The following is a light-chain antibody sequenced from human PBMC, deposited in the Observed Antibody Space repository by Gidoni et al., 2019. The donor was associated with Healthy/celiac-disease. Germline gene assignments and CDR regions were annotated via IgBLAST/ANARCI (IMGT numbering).Light chain of an antibody. CDR2: GAS. CDR3: QQYNNWPPWT. CDR1: QSVSSN. V-gene: IGKV3-15*01. J-gene: IGKJ1*01. Sequence: EIVRTQAPATLSVSPGERATLSCRASQSVSSNLAWYQQKPGQAPRLLLYGASTRATGIPARFSGSGSGTEFTLTISSLQSADFAFYYCQQYNNWPPWTFGQGTKVEIK.